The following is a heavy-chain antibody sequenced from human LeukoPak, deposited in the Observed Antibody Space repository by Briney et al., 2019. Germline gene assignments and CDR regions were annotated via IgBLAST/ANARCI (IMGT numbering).Heavy chain of an antibody. Sequence: SESLSLTCAVSGGSFIGYHWNWVRQPPGKGLEWIGEVNHRGSTNYNPSPKSRVTLSVDTSKNQFSLRLRSVTVADTAVYYCARDPTTVVTTPYYFDDWGQGTLVTVS. V-gene: IGHV4-34*01. CDR2: VNHRGST. CDR3: ARDPTTVVTTPYYFDD. J-gene: IGHJ4*02. CDR1: GGSFIGYH. D-gene: IGHD4-23*01.